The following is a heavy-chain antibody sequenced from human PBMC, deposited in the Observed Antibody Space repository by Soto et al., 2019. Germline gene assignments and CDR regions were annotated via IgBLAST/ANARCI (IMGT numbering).Heavy chain of an antibody. CDR1: GGSVSSGSYY. Sequence: QSQTLSLTCTVSGGSVSSGSYYWSWIRQPPGKGLEWIGYIYYSGSTNYNPSLKSRVTISVDTSKNQFSLKLTSVTAADTAVYYCARVFSRVATTGNYYYYYGMDVWGQGTTVTVSS. CDR3: ARVFSRVATTGNYYYYYGMDV. J-gene: IGHJ6*02. CDR2: IYYSGST. D-gene: IGHD2-15*01. V-gene: IGHV4-61*01.